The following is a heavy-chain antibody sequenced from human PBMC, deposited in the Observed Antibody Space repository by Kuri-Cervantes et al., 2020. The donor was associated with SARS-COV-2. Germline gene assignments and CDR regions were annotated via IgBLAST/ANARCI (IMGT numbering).Heavy chain of an antibody. CDR2: IYTSGNT. CDR1: GGSISSSY. V-gene: IGHV4-4*07. D-gene: IGHD2-21*01. CDR3: ARAITGIEHTVVLIATYYYYYYMDV. J-gene: IGHJ6*03. Sequence: SETLSLTCTVSGGSISSSYWTWIRQPAGKGLEWIGRIYTSGNTNYNPSLKSRVTMSVDTSKNQLSLKVSSATAADTAVYYCARAITGIEHTVVLIATYYYYYYMDVWGKGTTVTVSS.